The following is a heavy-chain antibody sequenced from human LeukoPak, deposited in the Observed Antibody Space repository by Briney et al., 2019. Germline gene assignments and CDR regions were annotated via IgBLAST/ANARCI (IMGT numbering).Heavy chain of an antibody. CDR1: GYSFRTFG. J-gene: IGHJ6*03. Sequence: ASVKVSCKASGYSFRTFGITWVRQAPGQGLEWTGWLSAHIDDTRYSQKFQGRVTVTIDTSTTTAYMELRNLRSDDTAVYFCARVAFSKYHYYMDVWGKGTTVTVSS. V-gene: IGHV1-18*01. CDR3: ARVAFSKYHYYMDV. D-gene: IGHD4-11*01. CDR2: LSAHIDDT.